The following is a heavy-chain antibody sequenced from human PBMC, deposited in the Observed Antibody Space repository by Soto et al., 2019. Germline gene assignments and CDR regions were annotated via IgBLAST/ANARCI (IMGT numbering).Heavy chain of an antibody. V-gene: IGHV1-18*01. CDR2: VSANNGHT. CDR1: GFTFRNYG. CDR3: ARDIESVTAKHFFYYYAMDV. Sequence: QGQLVQSGAEVKKPGASVKLSCKASGFTFRNYGLNWVRQAPGQGLEWMGWVSANNGHTNYAQNLQGRVSMTTDTSTSTAYMELRGLTFDDTAMYYCARDIESVTAKHFFYYYAMDVWGQGTTVTVSS. J-gene: IGHJ6*02. D-gene: IGHD2-8*01.